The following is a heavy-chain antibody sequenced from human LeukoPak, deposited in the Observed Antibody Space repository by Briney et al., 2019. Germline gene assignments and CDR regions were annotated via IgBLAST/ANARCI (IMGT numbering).Heavy chain of an antibody. CDR1: GFTFSSYS. CDR2: ISSSGSTI. D-gene: IGHD6-13*01. V-gene: IGHV3-48*04. J-gene: IGHJ6*03. CDR3: ARSGSSWYNPGYMDV. Sequence: GGSLRLSCAASGFTFSSYSMNWVRQAPGKGLEWVSYISSSGSTIYYADSVKGRFTISRDNAKNSLYLQMNSLRAEDTAVYYCARSGSSWYNPGYMDVWGKGTTVTISS.